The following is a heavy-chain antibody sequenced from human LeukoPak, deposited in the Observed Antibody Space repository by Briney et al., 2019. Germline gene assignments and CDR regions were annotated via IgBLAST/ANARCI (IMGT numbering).Heavy chain of an antibody. CDR3: ASMDGGLVYYYGMDV. J-gene: IGHJ6*02. V-gene: IGHV3-30-3*01. CDR2: ISYDGSDK. D-gene: IGHD3/OR15-3a*01. CDR1: GFTFSSYA. Sequence: GRSLRLSCAASGFTFSSYAMHWVRQAPGKGLEWVAVISYDGSDKYYADSVKGRFTISRDNSKNTLYLQMNSLRAEDTAVYYCASMDGGLVYYYGMDVWGQGTTVTVSS.